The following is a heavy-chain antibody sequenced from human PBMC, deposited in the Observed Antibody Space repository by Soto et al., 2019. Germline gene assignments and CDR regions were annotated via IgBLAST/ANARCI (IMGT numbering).Heavy chain of an antibody. CDR2: ISSSGSTI. Sequence: GGSLRLSCAASGFTFSDYYMSWIRQAPGKGLEWVSYISSSGSTIYYADSVKGRFTISRDNAKNSLYLQMNSLRAEDTAVYYCARVLGYCSSTSCYGWFDPWGQGTLVTVSS. V-gene: IGHV3-11*01. J-gene: IGHJ5*02. CDR3: ARVLGYCSSTSCYGWFDP. CDR1: GFTFSDYY. D-gene: IGHD2-2*01.